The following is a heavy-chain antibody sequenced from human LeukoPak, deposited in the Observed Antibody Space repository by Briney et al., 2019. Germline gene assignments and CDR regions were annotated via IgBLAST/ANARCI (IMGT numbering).Heavy chain of an antibody. CDR2: INPNSGGT. Sequence: ASVKVSCKASGYTFTSYHIHWVRQAPGQGLEWMGWINPNSGGTNYAQKFQGRVTMTRDTSISTAYMELSRLRSDDTAVYYCARGMEPYYYMDVWGKGTTVTVSS. J-gene: IGHJ6*03. CDR1: GYTFTSYH. V-gene: IGHV1-2*02. CDR3: ARGMEPYYYMDV. D-gene: IGHD1-26*01.